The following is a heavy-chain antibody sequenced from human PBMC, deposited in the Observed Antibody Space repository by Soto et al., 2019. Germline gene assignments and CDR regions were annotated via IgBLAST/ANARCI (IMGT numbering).Heavy chain of an antibody. CDR3: ARDWGWEPRYYFDY. V-gene: IGHV3-30-3*01. CDR2: ISYDGSNK. Sequence: QVQLVESGGGVVQPGRSLRLSCAASGYTFSTYVMHWVRQAPGKGLEWVAVISYDGSNKYYADSVKGRFTISRDNSKNTVVLPMNSPRVEETGVYYCARDWGWEPRYYFDYWGQGTLVTVSS. J-gene: IGHJ4*02. CDR1: GYTFSTYV. D-gene: IGHD1-26*01.